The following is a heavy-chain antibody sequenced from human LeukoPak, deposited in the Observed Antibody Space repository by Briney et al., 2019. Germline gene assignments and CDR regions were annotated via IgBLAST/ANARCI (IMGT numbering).Heavy chain of an antibody. D-gene: IGHD3-16*01. Sequence: GGSLRLSCAASGLTFSSYAMSWVRQAPGKGLEWVSAISGRGGSTYYADSVKGRFTISRDNSKNTLYLQMNSLRAEDTAVYYCAKGYYDYVWGSYYFGYWGQGTLVTVSS. J-gene: IGHJ4*02. CDR1: GLTFSSYA. CDR2: ISGRGGST. V-gene: IGHV3-23*01. CDR3: AKGYYDYVWGSYYFGY.